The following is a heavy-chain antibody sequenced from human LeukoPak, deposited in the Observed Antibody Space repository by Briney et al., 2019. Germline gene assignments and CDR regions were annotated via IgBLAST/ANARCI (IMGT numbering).Heavy chain of an antibody. CDR1: GFTLITYA. CDR2: ISGGVGST. V-gene: IGHV3-23*01. J-gene: IGHJ4*02. Sequence: GGSLRLSCAASGFTLITYAMSWVRQTPRKGLEWVSRISGGVGSTYYADSVKGRFTISRDNFQNTLYLQMDSLRAEDTAMYYCAKDGGYFFDSWGQGTLVTVSS. CDR3: AKDGGYFFDS.